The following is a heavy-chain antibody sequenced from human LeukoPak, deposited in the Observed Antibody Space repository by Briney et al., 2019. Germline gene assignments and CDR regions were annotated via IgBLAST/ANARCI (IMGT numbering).Heavy chain of an antibody. J-gene: IGHJ6*03. V-gene: IGHV1-8*02. CDR2: MNPNSGNT. CDR3: ARVRGDYDGDYYYYMDV. CDR1: VYTFTSYD. Sequence: ASVKVSCKASVYTFTSYDINWVRQATAQGLEWMGWMNPNSGNTGYAQKFQGRVTMTRDTSISTAYMELSRLRSDDTAVYYCARVRGDYDGDYYYYMDVWGKGTTVTVSS. D-gene: IGHD4-17*01.